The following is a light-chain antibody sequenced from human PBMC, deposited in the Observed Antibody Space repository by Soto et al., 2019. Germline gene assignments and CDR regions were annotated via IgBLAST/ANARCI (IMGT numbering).Light chain of an antibody. CDR2: GNS. V-gene: IGLV1-40*01. J-gene: IGLJ2*01. CDR1: SSNIGAGYD. Sequence: QSVLTQPPSVSGAPGQRVTISCTGSSSNIGAGYDVHWYQQLPGTAPKLLIYGNSNRPSGVPDRFSGSKSGTSASLAITGLHAEDEADYYCQSYDSRLSGRVVFGGGTKLTVL. CDR3: QSYDSRLSGRVV.